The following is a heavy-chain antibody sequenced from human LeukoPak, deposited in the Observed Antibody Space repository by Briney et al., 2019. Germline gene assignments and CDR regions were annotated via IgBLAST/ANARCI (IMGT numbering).Heavy chain of an antibody. CDR2: IRYDGTSK. CDR3: AKGQQQLIDY. J-gene: IGHJ4*02. D-gene: IGHD6-13*01. Sequence: GGSLRLSCAASGFTFSSYAMHWVRRAPGKGLEWVAFIRYDGTSKYYADSVRGRFTISRDNSKNTLYLQMNSLRAEDTAVYYCAKGQQQLIDYWGQGTLVTVSS. CDR1: GFTFSSYA. V-gene: IGHV3-30*02.